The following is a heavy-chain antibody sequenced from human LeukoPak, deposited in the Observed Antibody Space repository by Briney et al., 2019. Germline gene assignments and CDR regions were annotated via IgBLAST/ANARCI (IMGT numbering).Heavy chain of an antibody. CDR1: GYSFTSYG. CDR3: ARAPSGFTYGPGDH. D-gene: IGHD5-18*01. CDR2: ISTYDGDA. Sequence: ASVKVSCKASGYSFTSYGITWVRQAPGQGLEWMGWISTYDGDANYAQQLQGRVAMTTDTSTIIAYVELRSLRSDDTAVYYCARAPSGFTYGPGDHWGQGTLVTVSS. J-gene: IGHJ4*02. V-gene: IGHV1-18*01.